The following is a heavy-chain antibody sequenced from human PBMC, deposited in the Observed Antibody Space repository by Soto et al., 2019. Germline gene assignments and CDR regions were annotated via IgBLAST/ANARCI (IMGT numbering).Heavy chain of an antibody. J-gene: IGHJ4*02. V-gene: IGHV5-51*01. Sequence: PGESLKISYKASGYTFTTYWIGCVRQMPGKGLECMRIIYPGDSDTRYSPSFQGQVTISADQSNTTAYLHWSGLKASDTDMDYWVRQLGTLLEYWGQGTQVTVSS. CDR1: GYTFTTYW. D-gene: IGHD7-27*01. CDR3: VRQLGTLLEY. CDR2: IYPGDSDT.